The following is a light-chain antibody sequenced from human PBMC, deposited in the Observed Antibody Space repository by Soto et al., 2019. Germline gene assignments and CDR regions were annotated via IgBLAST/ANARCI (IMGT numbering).Light chain of an antibody. CDR2: WAT. V-gene: IGKV4-1*01. CDR3: QQYYRPWK. Sequence: DIVMTQSPDSLAVSLGERATINCKSSQSVLYSSNNKNYLAWYQQKPGQPPKLLIYWATTRESGVPDRFSGSGSETDFTLTISSLQAEDVAVYYCQQYYRPWKFGQGTKVEIK. J-gene: IGKJ1*01. CDR1: QSVLYSSNNKNY.